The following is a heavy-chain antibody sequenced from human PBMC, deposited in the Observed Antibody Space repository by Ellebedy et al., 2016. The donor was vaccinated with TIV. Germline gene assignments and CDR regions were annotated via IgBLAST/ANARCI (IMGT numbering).Heavy chain of an antibody. D-gene: IGHD3-10*01. CDR3: ARGVRGVTIAADFDL. CDR1: GGSISSRSYY. V-gene: IGHV4-39*07. Sequence: SETLSLXCTVSGGSISSRSYYWGWIRQTPGKGLEWIGSIYYSGSTYYNPSLKSRVTISVDTSKNQFSLKLSSMTAADTAVYYCARGVRGVTIAADFDLWGRGTLVTVSS. CDR2: IYYSGST. J-gene: IGHJ2*01.